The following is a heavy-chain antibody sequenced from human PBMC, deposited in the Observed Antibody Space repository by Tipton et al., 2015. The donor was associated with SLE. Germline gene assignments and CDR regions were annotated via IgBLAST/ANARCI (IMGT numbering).Heavy chain of an antibody. CDR3: ARQGTGFGSGRDDY. CDR1: GGSFSGYY. CDR2: IYYSGST. Sequence: TLSLTCAVYGGSFSGYYWSWIRQPPGKEPEWIGSIYYSGSTYYTPSLKSRVTASVDTSKNQFSLSLYSVTVDDTAVYYCARQGTGFGSGRDDYWGQGILVTVSS. V-gene: IGHV4-34*01. D-gene: IGHD1-14*01. J-gene: IGHJ4*02.